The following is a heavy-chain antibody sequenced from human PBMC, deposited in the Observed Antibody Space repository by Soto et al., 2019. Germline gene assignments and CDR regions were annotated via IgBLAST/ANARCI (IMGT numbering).Heavy chain of an antibody. D-gene: IGHD2-2*01. CDR2: IDPGDSDT. CDR1: GYNFTTYW. CDR3: ARPPRPAVAYGAFDI. V-gene: IGHV5-51*01. J-gene: IGHJ3*02. Sequence: GESLKISCKASGYNFTTYWSGWVRQMPGKGLEGRGIIDPGDSDTRRTPSFQCQVTMSVDKSINSAYLHWNTLKASESSIYHGARPPRPAVAYGAFDIWGPGTMVSVSS.